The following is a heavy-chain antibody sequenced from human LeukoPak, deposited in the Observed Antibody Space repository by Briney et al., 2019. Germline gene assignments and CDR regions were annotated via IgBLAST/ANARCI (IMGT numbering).Heavy chain of an antibody. V-gene: IGHV3-30*02. CDR1: GFTFSNYG. J-gene: IGHJ3*02. Sequence: GGSLRLSCAVSGFTFSNYGMHWVRQAPGKGLEWVAFIRPDGSNEYYAASVRGRFAISRDNSQNTLHLQMNSLRLEDTAVYYCVKDWGVLPDYTADGFDIWGPGTMVTVSS. CDR3: VKDWGVLPDYTADGFDI. CDR2: IRPDGSNE. D-gene: IGHD3-10*01.